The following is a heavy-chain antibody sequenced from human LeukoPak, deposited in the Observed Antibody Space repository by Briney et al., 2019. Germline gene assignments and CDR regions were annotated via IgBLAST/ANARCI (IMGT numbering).Heavy chain of an antibody. CDR3: ARGIDC. Sequence: PSETLSLTCAVYGGSFSGYYWSWIRQPPGKGLEWIGEINHSGSTNYNPSLKSRVTISVDTSKNQFSLKLSSVTAADTAVYYCARGIDCWGQGTLVTVSS. V-gene: IGHV4-34*01. J-gene: IGHJ4*02. CDR1: GGSFSGYY. CDR2: INHSGST.